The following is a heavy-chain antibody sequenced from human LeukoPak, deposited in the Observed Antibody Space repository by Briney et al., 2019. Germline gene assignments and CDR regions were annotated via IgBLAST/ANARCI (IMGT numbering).Heavy chain of an antibody. D-gene: IGHD3-10*01. J-gene: IGHJ3*02. CDR2: ISGSGGST. CDR1: GFTFSNYG. V-gene: IGHV3-23*01. CDR3: AKEVTMVRGVRSPGHDAFDI. Sequence: QSGGSLRLSCAASGFTFSNYGISWVRQAPGKGLEWVSAISGSGGSTYYADSVKGRFTISRDNSKNTLYLQMNSLRAEDTAVYYCAKEVTMVRGVRSPGHDAFDIWGQGTMVTVSS.